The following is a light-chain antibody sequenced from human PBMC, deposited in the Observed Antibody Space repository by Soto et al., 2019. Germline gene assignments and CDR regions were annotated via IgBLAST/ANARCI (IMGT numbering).Light chain of an antibody. CDR3: SSYTSSSTRYL. V-gene: IGLV2-14*01. J-gene: IGLJ1*01. CDR1: SSDVGGYNY. Sequence: QSALTQPASVSGSPGQSITISCTGTSSDVGGYNYVSWYQQHPGKAPKLMIYDVSNRPSGVSNRSSGSKSGNTASLTISGLQAEVEADYYCSSYTSSSTRYLFGTGTKVTVL. CDR2: DVS.